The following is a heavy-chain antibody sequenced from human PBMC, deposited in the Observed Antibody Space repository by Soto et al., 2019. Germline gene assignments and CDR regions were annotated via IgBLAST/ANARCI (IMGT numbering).Heavy chain of an antibody. CDR1: GYSFMKYG. D-gene: IGHD2-2*01. CDR2: ISPYSGYT. J-gene: IGHJ4*02. CDR3: AREASVLIPAAQHSRFES. Sequence: ASVKVSCKGFGYSFMKYGINWVRQSPGQGLEWVGWISPYSGYTHSAQKFHGRLTLTTDTAASTAYMELRILRSADTALYYCAREASVLIPAAQHSRFESLGQGTLVNVSS. V-gene: IGHV1-18*01.